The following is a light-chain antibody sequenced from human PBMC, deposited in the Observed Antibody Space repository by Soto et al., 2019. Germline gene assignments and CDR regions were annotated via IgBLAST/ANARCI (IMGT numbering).Light chain of an antibody. CDR1: QSISTW. CDR2: DAS. J-gene: IGKJ1*01. CDR3: QQYNSYST. Sequence: DIQMTQSPSALSASVGDRVTITSWASQSISTWLAWYQLKPGEAPKLVIYDASSLESGVPTRFSGSGSGTEFTLTISSLQPEDFASYYCQQYNSYSTLGQGTEVHIK. V-gene: IGKV1-5*01.